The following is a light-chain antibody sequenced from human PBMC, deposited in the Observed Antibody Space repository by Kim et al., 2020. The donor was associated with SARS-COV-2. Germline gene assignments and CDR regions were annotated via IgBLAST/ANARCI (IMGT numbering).Light chain of an antibody. CDR1: SGHSSYA. CDR3: QTWGTGIG. V-gene: IGLV4-69*01. Sequence: GASVKPTCTTSSGHSSYAIAWHQQQPENGPRYLMKLNSDGSHSKGDGIPARFSGSSSGAVRYLTISSLQSEDEADYYCQTWGTGIGFGGGTKLTVL. J-gene: IGLJ3*02. CDR2: LNSDGSH.